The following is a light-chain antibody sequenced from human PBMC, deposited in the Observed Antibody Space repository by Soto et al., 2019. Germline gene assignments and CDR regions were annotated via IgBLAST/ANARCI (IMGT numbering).Light chain of an antibody. V-gene: IGLV2-14*01. J-gene: IGLJ2*01. CDR1: SSDVGGYNY. CDR3: SSYTSSNTLVV. CDR2: DVS. Sequence: QSALTQPASVSGSPGQSITISCTGTSSDVGGYNYVSWYQQHPGKAPKLMIYDVSNRPSGVSNRFSGSKSGNTASLTISGLQADDGADYYCSSYTSSNTLVVFGGGTKLTVL.